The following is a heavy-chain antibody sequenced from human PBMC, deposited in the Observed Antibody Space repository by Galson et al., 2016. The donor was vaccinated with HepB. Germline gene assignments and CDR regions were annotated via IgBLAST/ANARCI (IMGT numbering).Heavy chain of an antibody. D-gene: IGHD3-10*01. Sequence: SVKVSCKASGGTFTSYALNWVRQAPGQGLEWMGAIIPFLDTTNSAQTFQGRVTISADESSTTAYMELSSLTSEDTAIYYCARGDVGGGSHSWGQGTLVTVSS. CDR1: GGTFTSYA. CDR2: IIPFLDTT. CDR3: ARGDVGGGSHS. V-gene: IGHV1-69*13. J-gene: IGHJ5*02.